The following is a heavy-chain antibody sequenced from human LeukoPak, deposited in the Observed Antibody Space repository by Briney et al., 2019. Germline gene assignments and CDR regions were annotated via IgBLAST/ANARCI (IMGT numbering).Heavy chain of an antibody. CDR2: ISHGGST. V-gene: IGHV4-38-2*02. D-gene: IGHD2-21*02. J-gene: IGHJ4*02. Sequence: ESSETLSLTCTMSNYSISSGYYWGWIRQSPGKGLEWIGSISHGGSTYYNPSLRSRVIVSVDTSKHHFSLKMNSVTAADTAVYYCARDLASCAGDCYSDGFDHWGQGTLVTVSS. CDR1: NYSISSGYY. CDR3: ARDLASCAGDCYSDGFDH.